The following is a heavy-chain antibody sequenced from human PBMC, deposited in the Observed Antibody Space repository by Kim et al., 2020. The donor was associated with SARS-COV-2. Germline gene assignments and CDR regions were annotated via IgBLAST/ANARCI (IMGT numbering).Heavy chain of an antibody. J-gene: IGHJ3*02. D-gene: IGHD3-16*02. Sequence: GGSLRLSCAASGFTFSSYGMHWVRQAPGKGLEWVAVIWYDGSNKYYADSVKGRFTISRDNSKNTLYLQMNSLRAEDTAVYYCAKYDVSEDYVWGRYRYTTYDAFDIWGHGTMVTVSS. CDR3: AKYDVSEDYVWGRYRYTTYDAFDI. V-gene: IGHV3-33*06. CDR1: GFTFSSYG. CDR2: IWYDGSNK.